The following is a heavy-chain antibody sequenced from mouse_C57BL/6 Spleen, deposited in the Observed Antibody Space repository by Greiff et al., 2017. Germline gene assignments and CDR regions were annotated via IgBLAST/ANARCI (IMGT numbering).Heavy chain of an antibody. CDR1: GFTFSDYG. CDR3: ARSNYYGSSPLFDY. V-gene: IGHV5-17*01. D-gene: IGHD1-1*01. CDR2: ISSGSSTI. Sequence: EVHLVESGGGLVKPGGSLKLSCAASGFTFSDYGMHWVRQAPEKGLEWVAYISSGSSTIYYADTVKGRFTISRDNAKNTLFLQMTSLRSEDTAMYYCARSNYYGSSPLFDYWGQGTTLTVSS. J-gene: IGHJ2*01.